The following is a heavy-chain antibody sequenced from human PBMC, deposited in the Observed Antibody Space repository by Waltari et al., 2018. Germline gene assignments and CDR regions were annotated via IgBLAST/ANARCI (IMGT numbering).Heavy chain of an antibody. CDR2: IYTSGSP. J-gene: IGHJ3*02. CDR3: AREGRTGLRFVPDAFDI. V-gene: IGHV4-61*09. D-gene: IGHD3-3*01. Sequence: QVQLQESGPGLVKPSQTLSLTCTVSGGSISSGSYYWSWIRQPAGKGLEWIGYIYTSGSPNYNPSLKSRVTISEDTSKNQFSLKLSSVTAADTAVYYCAREGRTGLRFVPDAFDIWGQGTMVTVSP. CDR1: GGSISSGSYY.